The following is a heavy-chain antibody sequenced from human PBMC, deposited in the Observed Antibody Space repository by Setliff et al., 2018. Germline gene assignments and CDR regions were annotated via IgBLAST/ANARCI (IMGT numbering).Heavy chain of an antibody. CDR2: IIPMFGT. V-gene: IGHV1-69*13. CDR1: GGTFSSYV. Sequence: SVKVSCKASGGTFSSYVISWVREAPGQGLEWMGGIIPMFGTNYAQKFQGRVTITADESTSTAYMELSSLGSEDTAAYYCAGGQPLVRKYYYYMDVWGKGTTVTVSS. CDR3: AGGQPLVRKYYYYMDV. J-gene: IGHJ6*03. D-gene: IGHD3-10*01.